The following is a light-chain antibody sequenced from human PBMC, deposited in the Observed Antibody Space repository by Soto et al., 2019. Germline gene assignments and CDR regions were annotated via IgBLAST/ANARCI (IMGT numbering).Light chain of an antibody. CDR2: AAS. V-gene: IGKV1-9*01. J-gene: IGKJ3*01. CDR1: QGISSY. Sequence: IQLTQSPSSLSASVGDRVTITCRASQGISSYLAWYQQKPGKAPKLLIYAASTLQSGVPSRFSGSGSGTDFTLTISSLQAEDFATYYCQQLNSYLRPTFGPGTKVDIK. CDR3: QQLNSYLRPT.